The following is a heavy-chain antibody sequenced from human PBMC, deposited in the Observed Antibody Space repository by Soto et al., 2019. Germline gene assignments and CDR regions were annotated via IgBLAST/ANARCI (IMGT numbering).Heavy chain of an antibody. Sequence: EVQLVESGGGLVQPGRSLRLSCAASGFTFDDYAMHWVRQAPGKGLEWVSGISWNSGSIGYADSVKGRFTISRDNAKNSLYLQMNGLRAEDTALYYCAKDMKGYGDLGYYFDYWGQGTLVTVSS. CDR2: ISWNSGSI. D-gene: IGHD4-17*01. V-gene: IGHV3-9*01. CDR3: AKDMKGYGDLGYYFDY. CDR1: GFTFDDYA. J-gene: IGHJ4*02.